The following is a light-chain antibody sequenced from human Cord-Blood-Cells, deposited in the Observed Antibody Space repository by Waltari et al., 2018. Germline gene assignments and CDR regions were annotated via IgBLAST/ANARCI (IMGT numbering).Light chain of an antibody. CDR2: AAS. CDR3: QQANSFPYS. J-gene: IGKJ2*03. V-gene: IGKV1-12*01. CDR1: QGISSW. Sequence: DIKMTQSPSSVSASVGDRVPITCRASQGISSWLAWYHQKPGKAPKRLIYAASSLQRGVPSRFSGSGSGTDFTLTISSLQPEDCATYYCQQANSFPYSFGQGTKLEIK.